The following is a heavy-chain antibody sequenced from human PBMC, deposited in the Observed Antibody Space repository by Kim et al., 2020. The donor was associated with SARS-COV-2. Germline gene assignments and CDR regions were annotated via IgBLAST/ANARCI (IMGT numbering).Heavy chain of an antibody. Sequence: GGSLRLSCAASGFTFGDYAMHWVRQAPGKGLEWVSGISWNSGSIGYADSVKGRFTISRDNAKNSLYLQMNSLRAEDTALYYCAKSPGWEPLYYFDYWGQGTLVTVSS. CDR1: GFTFGDYA. D-gene: IGHD1-26*01. J-gene: IGHJ4*02. CDR2: ISWNSGSI. V-gene: IGHV3-9*01. CDR3: AKSPGWEPLYYFDY.